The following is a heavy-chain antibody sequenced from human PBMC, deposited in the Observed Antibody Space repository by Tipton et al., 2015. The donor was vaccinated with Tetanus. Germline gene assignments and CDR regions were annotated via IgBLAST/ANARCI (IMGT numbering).Heavy chain of an antibody. J-gene: IGHJ4*02. Sequence: SLRLSCVASGFTFNTYAMSWVRQAPGKGLEWVSAISGSGGGTYYADSVKGRFIISRDNSKNTLYLQMNSLRAEDTAVYYCAKDRYDSSGYYYLWDYWGQGTLVTVSS. CDR3: AKDRYDSSGYYYLWDY. V-gene: IGHV3-23*01. CDR2: ISGSGGGT. CDR1: GFTFNTYA. D-gene: IGHD3-22*01.